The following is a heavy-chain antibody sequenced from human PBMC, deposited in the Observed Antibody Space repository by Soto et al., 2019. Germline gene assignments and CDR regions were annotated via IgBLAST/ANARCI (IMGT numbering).Heavy chain of an antibody. J-gene: IGHJ6*02. CDR2: INHSGST. V-gene: IGHV4-34*01. CDR3: ARDYASYYYYGMDV. Sequence: XETLSLNSAVYGGSLSGYYWSWIRQPPGKGLEWIGEINHSGSTNYNPSLKSRVTISVDTSKNQFSLKLSSVTAADTAVYYCARDYASYYYYGMDVWGQGTTVTVSS. CDR1: GGSLSGYY. D-gene: IGHD4-17*01.